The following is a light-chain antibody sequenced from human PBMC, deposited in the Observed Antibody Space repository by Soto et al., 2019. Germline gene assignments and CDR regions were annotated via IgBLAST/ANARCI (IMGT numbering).Light chain of an antibody. J-gene: IGKJ1*01. CDR3: QQYKSYPWT. Sequence: DIQMTQSPSTLSPSVGDRVTITCRASQSISSWLAWYQQKPGKAPKLLNHKASRIESGVLPRFSGSGSGTEFTLTISSLQPDDFATYYCQQYKSYPWTFGQGTKVEIK. V-gene: IGKV1-5*03. CDR2: KAS. CDR1: QSISSW.